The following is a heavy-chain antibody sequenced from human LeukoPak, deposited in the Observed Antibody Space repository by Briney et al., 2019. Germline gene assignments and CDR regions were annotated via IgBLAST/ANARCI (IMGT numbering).Heavy chain of an antibody. CDR1: GYSISRGYY. D-gene: IGHD6-19*01. CDR3: ARGLEGYSAGWSRFFEY. CDR2: IYHTGST. J-gene: IGHJ4*02. Sequence: SETLSLTCGVSGYSISRGYYWGWVRQPPGNGLEWIGNIYHTGSTYYNPSLRSRVTISVDTSKNQFFLKLTSVTAADTAVYYCARGLEGYSAGWSRFFEYWGQGTLATVSS. V-gene: IGHV4-38-2*01.